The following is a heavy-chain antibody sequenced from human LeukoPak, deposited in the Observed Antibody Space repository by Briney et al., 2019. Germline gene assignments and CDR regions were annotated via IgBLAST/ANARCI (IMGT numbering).Heavy chain of an antibody. CDR2: ISWNSGSI. J-gene: IGHJ4*02. CDR3: AKGSYGSGSYVDY. V-gene: IGHV3-9*01. Sequence: GGSLRLSCAASGFTFDDYAMHWVRQAPGKGLEWVSGISWNSGSIDSADSVKGRFTISRDNARNSLYLQMNSLRAEDTALYYCAKGSYGSGSYVDYWGQGTLITVSS. CDR1: GFTFDDYA. D-gene: IGHD3-10*01.